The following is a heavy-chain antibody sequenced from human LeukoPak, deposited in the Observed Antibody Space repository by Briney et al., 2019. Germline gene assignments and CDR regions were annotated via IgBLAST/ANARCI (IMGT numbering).Heavy chain of an antibody. J-gene: IGHJ4*02. D-gene: IGHD1-26*01. CDR1: GYTFTGYY. Sequence: ASVKVSCKASGYTFTGYYMHWVRQTPGQGLEWMGWINPNSGGTNYAQKFQGRVTMTRDTSISTAYMELSRLRSDDTAVYYCARGRRWEPRYYFDYWGQGTLVTVSS. CDR2: INPNSGGT. CDR3: ARGRRWEPRYYFDY. V-gene: IGHV1-2*02.